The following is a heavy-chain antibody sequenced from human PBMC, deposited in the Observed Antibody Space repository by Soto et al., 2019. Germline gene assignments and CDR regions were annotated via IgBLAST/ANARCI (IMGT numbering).Heavy chain of an antibody. D-gene: IGHD2-8*01. CDR3: ARDSLDGEAVVLPDY. J-gene: IGHJ4*02. CDR2: ISSSSSYI. V-gene: IGHV3-21*01. Sequence: GGSLRLSCAASGFTFSSYSMNWVRQAPGKGLEWVSSISSSSSYIYYADSVKGRFTISRDNAKNSLYLQMNSLRAEDTAVYYCARDSLDGEAVVLPDYWGQGTLVTVSS. CDR1: GFTFSSYS.